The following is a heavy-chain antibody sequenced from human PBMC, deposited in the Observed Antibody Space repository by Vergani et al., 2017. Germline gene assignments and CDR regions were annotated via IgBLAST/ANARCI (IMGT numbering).Heavy chain of an antibody. CDR1: GFSLSTSGVG. Sequence: QITLKESGPTLVKPTQTLTLTCTFSGFSLSTSGVGVGWIRQPPGKALEWLALIYWDDDKRYSPSLKSRLTITKDTSKNQVVLTMTNMDPVDTATYYCAHSTYYYDSSGYCLDYWGQGTLVTVSS. CDR2: IYWDDDK. V-gene: IGHV2-5*02. CDR3: AHSTYYYDSSGYCLDY. J-gene: IGHJ4*02. D-gene: IGHD3-22*01.